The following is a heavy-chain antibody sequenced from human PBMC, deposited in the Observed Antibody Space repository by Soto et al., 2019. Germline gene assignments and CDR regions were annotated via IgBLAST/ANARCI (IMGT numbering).Heavy chain of an antibody. CDR2: IWYDGSNK. J-gene: IGHJ4*02. CDR3: ARLDGYSTYWPNDY. CDR1: GFTFSSYG. V-gene: IGHV3-33*01. Sequence: GGSLRLSCAASGFTFSSYGMHWVRQAPGKGLEWVAVIWYDGSNKYYADSVKGRFTISRDNSKNTLYLQMNSLRAEDTAVYYCARLDGYSTYWPNDYWGQGTLVTVSS. D-gene: IGHD4-4*01.